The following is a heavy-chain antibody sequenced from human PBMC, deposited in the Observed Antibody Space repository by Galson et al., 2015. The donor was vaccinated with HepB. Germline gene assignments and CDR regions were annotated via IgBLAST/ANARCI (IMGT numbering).Heavy chain of an antibody. CDR3: ARDFLYYDFWSGYYQYYGMDV. CDR1: GGSISSYY. D-gene: IGHD3-3*01. V-gene: IGHV4-59*01. CDR2: IYYSGST. J-gene: IGHJ6*02. Sequence: ETLSLTCTVSGGSISSYYWSWIRQPPGKGLEWIGYIYYSGSTNYNPSLKSRVTISVDTSKNQFSLKLSSVTAADTAVYYCARDFLYYDFWSGYYQYYGMDVWGQGTTVTVSS.